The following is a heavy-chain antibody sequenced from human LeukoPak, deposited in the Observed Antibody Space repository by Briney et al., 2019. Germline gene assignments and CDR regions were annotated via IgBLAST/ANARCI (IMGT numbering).Heavy chain of an antibody. Sequence: PGGSLILSCAASGFTFSNYCMTWVRQGPGKGLEWVASTKQDGSEKYFLDSVKGRFTISRDNAENSLYLQMNSLRAEDTAVYYCARVFYQDSGTSYRHLDYWGQGTLVTVSS. D-gene: IGHD2/OR15-2a*01. V-gene: IGHV3-7*01. CDR3: ARVFYQDSGTSYRHLDY. CDR2: TKQDGSEK. J-gene: IGHJ4*02. CDR1: GFTFSNYC.